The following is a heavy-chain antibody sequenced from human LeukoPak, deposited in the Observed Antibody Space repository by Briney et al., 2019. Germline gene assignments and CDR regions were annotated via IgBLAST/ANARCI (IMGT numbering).Heavy chain of an antibody. V-gene: IGHV4-59*01. D-gene: IGHD5-18*01. Sequence: SETLSLTCTVSGGSISSYYWSWIRQPPGKGLEWIGYIYYSGSTNYNPSLKRRVTISVDTSKNQFSLKLSSVTAADTAVYDCARVWAGTAMVPNYYYYGMDVWGKGTTVTVSS. CDR1: GGSISSYY. CDR3: ARVWAGTAMVPNYYYYGMDV. J-gene: IGHJ6*04. CDR2: IYYSGST.